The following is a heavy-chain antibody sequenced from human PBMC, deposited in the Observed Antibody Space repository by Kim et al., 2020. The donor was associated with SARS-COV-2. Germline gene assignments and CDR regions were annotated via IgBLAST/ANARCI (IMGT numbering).Heavy chain of an antibody. CDR3: ARGGYFSSTSCYFYYY. CDR1: GFGFDTHS. D-gene: IGHD2-2*01. J-gene: IGHJ6*01. V-gene: IGHV3-21*01. CDR2: IGGTSNYI. Sequence: GGSLRLSCAASGFGFDTHSMNWVRQAPGKGLEWVSSIGGTSNYIYYADSVKGRFTISRDNAKNSLFLQMNSLRAEDTAVYYCARGGYFSSTSCYFYYY.